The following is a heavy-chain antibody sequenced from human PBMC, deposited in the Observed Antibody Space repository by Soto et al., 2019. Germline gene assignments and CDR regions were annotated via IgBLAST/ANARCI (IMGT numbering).Heavy chain of an antibody. Sequence: SETLSLTCAVSGGSISSGGYSWSWIRQPPGKGLEWIGYIYHSGSTYYDPSLKSRVTISVDRSKNQFSLKLGSVTAADTAVYYCARGEDYYYGMDVWGQGTTVTVSS. CDR1: GGSISSGGYS. J-gene: IGHJ6*02. CDR3: ARGEDYYYGMDV. V-gene: IGHV4-30-2*01. CDR2: IYHSGST.